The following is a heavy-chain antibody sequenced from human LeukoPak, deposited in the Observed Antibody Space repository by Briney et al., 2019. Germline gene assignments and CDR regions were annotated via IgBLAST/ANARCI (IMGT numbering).Heavy chain of an antibody. V-gene: IGHV3-7*03. CDR1: GFTLSGYW. D-gene: IGHD6-13*01. CDR2: IKRDGSEK. J-gene: IGHJ4*02. CDR3: ARDSHASSWYQDF. Sequence: GGSLRLSCAASGFTLSGYWMSWVRQAPGKGLEWVANIKRDGSEKYYVDSVKGRFTISRDNAKNSLYLQMNSLRAEDTAVYYCARDSHASSWYQDFWGQGTLVTVSS.